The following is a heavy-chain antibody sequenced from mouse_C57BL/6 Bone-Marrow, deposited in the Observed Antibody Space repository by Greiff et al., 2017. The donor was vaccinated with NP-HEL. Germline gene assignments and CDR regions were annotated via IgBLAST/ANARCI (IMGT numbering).Heavy chain of an antibody. CDR3: ARDWYFDV. V-gene: IGHV1-61*01. Sequence: QVQLQQPGAELVRPGSSVKLSCKASGYTFTSYWLDWVKQRPGQGLEWIGNIYPSDSETHYNQKFKDKATLTVDKSSSTAYMQLSSLTSEDSAVYYCARDWYFDVWGTGTTVTVSS. CDR2: IYPSDSET. CDR1: GYTFTSYW. J-gene: IGHJ1*03.